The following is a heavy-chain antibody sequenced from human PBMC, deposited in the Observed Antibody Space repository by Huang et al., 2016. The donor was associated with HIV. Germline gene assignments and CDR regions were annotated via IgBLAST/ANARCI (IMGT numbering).Heavy chain of an antibody. D-gene: IGHD3-16*01. Sequence: QLQLQESGPGLVRPSETLSLTCSVSGGSVNSGYYYWGWIPQPPGKGLEWISSVFYCGNTFYNPSLKSRVSMSVDTSKKRFSLNLSSVTAADTAVYFCARLPFDYVWGTQRQTALDELDVWGQGTMVTVSS. V-gene: IGHV4-39*01. CDR1: GGSVNSGYYY. CDR3: ARLPFDYVWGTQRQTALDELDV. J-gene: IGHJ3*01. CDR2: VFYCGNT.